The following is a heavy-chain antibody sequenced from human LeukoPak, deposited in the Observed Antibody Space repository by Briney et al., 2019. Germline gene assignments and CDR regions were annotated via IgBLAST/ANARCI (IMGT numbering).Heavy chain of an antibody. D-gene: IGHD3-10*01. CDR1: GGSISSYY. V-gene: IGHV4-4*07. CDR3: ARETMVRGVAQYYYGMDV. J-gene: IGHJ6*02. CDR2: IYTSGST. Sequence: PSETLSLTCTVSGGSISSYYWSWIRQPAGKGLEWIGRIYTSGSTNYNPSLKSRVTMSVDTSKNQFSLKLSSVTAADTAVYYCARETMVRGVAQYYYGMDVWGQGTTVTVSS.